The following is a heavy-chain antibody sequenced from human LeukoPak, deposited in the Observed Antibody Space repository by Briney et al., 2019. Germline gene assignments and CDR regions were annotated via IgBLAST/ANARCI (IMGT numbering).Heavy chain of an antibody. J-gene: IGHJ6*03. CDR1: GFTFSSYG. D-gene: IGHD5-18*01. Sequence: PGGFLRLSCAASGFTFSSYGMHWVRQAPGKGLEWVAFIRYDGSNKYYADSVKGRLTISRDNSKNTLYLQMNSLRAEDTAIYYCAKDQRGYRYDQYYYYYYYMDVWGKGTTVTVSS. CDR2: IRYDGSNK. V-gene: IGHV3-30*02. CDR3: AKDQRGYRYDQYYYYYYYMDV.